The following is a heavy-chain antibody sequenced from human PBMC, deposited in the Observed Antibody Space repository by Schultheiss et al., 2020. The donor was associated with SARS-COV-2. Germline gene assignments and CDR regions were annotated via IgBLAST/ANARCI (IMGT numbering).Heavy chain of an antibody. CDR1: GGSISSSNW. J-gene: IGHJ2*01. Sequence: SETLSLTCAVSGGSISSSNWWSWVRQPPGKGLEWIGEIYHSGSTNYNPSLKSRVTISVDTSKNQFSLKLSSVTAADTAVYYCARVSGDRGNWYFDLWGRGTLVTVSS. CDR2: IYHSGST. CDR3: ARVSGDRGNWYFDL. D-gene: IGHD7-27*01. V-gene: IGHV4-4*02.